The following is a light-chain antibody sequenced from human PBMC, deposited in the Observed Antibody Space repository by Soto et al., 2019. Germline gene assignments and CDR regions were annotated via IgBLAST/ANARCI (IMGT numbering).Light chain of an antibody. J-gene: IGKJ1*01. V-gene: IGKV1-39*01. CDR2: TSS. CDR1: QSIGRN. Sequence: DIQMTKSPASLSASVGDRVTISCRASQSIGRNLNWYQQKPGKAPTLLIFTSSSLQSGVPSRFSGSGSGTDFILTISSLRPEDFATYYCQQSYSTPPTFGQGTKVDIK. CDR3: QQSYSTPPT.